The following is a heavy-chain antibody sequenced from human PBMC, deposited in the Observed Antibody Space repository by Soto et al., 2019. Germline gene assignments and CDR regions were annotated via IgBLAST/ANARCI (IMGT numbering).Heavy chain of an antibody. J-gene: IGHJ4*02. D-gene: IGHD2-21*01. Sequence: EVQLLESGGGLVQPGGSLRLSCAASGFTFSEYAMSWVRQAPGKGLEWVSSISSSGGTTSYTDSVKGRFTISRDNSKNTLFLQMNGLRAEDTAIYYCTKEPKKSIRHDYWCLGTLVTVSP. CDR2: ISSSGGTT. CDR3: TKEPKKSIRHDY. V-gene: IGHV3-23*01. CDR1: GFTFSEYA.